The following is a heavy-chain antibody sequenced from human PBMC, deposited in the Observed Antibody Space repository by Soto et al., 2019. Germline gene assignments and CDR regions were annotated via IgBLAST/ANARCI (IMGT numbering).Heavy chain of an antibody. CDR2: ISAYNGNT. CDR1: GYTFTSYG. J-gene: IGHJ6*02. D-gene: IGHD2-2*01. CDR3: ARYIVVVPAAHPNYYYYYGMDV. Sequence: ASGKISCKASGYTFTSYGISWVRQAPGQGLEWMGWISAYNGNTNYAQKLQGRVTMTTDTSTSTAYMELRSLRSDDTAVYYCARYIVVVPAAHPNYYYYYGMDVWGQGTTVTVSS. V-gene: IGHV1-18*01.